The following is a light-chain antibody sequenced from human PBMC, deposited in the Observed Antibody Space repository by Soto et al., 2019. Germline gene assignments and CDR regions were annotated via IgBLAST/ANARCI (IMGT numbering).Light chain of an antibody. CDR2: GAS. Sequence: EIVMTQSPGTLSLSPGDTATLSCRASQSLGSDLAWYQQKPGQAPRLLIFGASARPTGIPARISGSGSGTEFTLTISSLQPDDFATYYCQHYNSYSEAFGQGTMVDIK. CDR1: QSLGSD. V-gene: IGKV3-15*01. CDR3: QHYNSYSEA. J-gene: IGKJ1*01.